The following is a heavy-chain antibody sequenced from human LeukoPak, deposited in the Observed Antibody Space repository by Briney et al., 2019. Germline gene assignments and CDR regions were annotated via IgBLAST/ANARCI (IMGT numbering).Heavy chain of an antibody. J-gene: IGHJ4*02. V-gene: IGHV4-30-4*01. CDR3: ARYLYGDIVDY. CDR2: IYYSGST. CDR1: GGSINSGDYY. D-gene: IGHD5-12*01. Sequence: PSETLSLTCTVSGGSINSGDYYWSWIRQPPGKGLEWIGYIYYSGSTYYNPSLKSRVTISVDTSKNQFSLKLSSVTAADTAVYYCARYLYGDIVDYWGQGTLVTVSS.